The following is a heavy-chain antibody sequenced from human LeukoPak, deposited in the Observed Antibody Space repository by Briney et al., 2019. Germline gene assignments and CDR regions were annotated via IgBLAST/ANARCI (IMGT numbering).Heavy chain of an antibody. J-gene: IGHJ4*02. D-gene: IGHD6-6*01. CDR2: ISAYNGNT. Sequence: ASVKVSCKASGYTFTTYGITWVRQAPGQGLEWMGWISAYNGNTNYAQKLRGRVTMTTDTSTSTAYMELRSLRSDDTAVYYCARVDVAARSSIDYWGQGTLVTVSS. CDR1: GYTFTTYG. CDR3: ARVDVAARSSIDY. V-gene: IGHV1-18*01.